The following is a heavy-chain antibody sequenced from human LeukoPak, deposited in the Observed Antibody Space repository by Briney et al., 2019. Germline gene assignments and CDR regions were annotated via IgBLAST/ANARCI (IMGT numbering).Heavy chain of an antibody. Sequence: QTGGSLRLSCAASGVTFSSYSMNWVRQAPGKGLEWVSYISSGSNTIYYADSVKGRFTISRDNAKNSLYLQMNSLRYEDTVVYYCARGKIYIDYSGQGTLVTVSS. CDR1: GVTFSSYS. J-gene: IGHJ4*02. CDR3: ARGKIYIDY. CDR2: ISSGSNTI. V-gene: IGHV3-48*02. D-gene: IGHD5-12*01.